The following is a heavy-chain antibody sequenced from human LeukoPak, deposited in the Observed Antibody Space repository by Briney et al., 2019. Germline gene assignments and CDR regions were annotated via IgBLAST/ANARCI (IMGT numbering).Heavy chain of an antibody. J-gene: IGHJ4*02. CDR3: ARGHPGIAPGAFDI. Sequence: ASVKVSCKASGYTFTGYYMHWVRQAPGQGLEWMGWINPNSGGTNYAQKFQGRVTMTRDTSISTAYMELSRLRSDDTAVYYCARGHPGIAPGAFDIWGQGTLVTVSS. V-gene: IGHV1-2*02. D-gene: IGHD3-9*01. CDR1: GYTFTGYY. CDR2: INPNSGGT.